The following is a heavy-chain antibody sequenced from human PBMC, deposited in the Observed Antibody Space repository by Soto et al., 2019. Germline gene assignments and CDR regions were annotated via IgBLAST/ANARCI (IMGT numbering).Heavy chain of an antibody. CDR3: NRWKESYSDY. Sequence: PGGSLRLSCTASGFTFDDYAMSWFRQAPGKGLEWVSFLRSKVYGGTTEYAASVKGRFTISKDDSKSIAYLQMNSLKTEDTAVYYCNRWKESYSDYWGQGTLVTVSS. D-gene: IGHD1-1*01. J-gene: IGHJ4*02. CDR2: LRSKVYGGTT. V-gene: IGHV3-49*03. CDR1: GFTFDDYA.